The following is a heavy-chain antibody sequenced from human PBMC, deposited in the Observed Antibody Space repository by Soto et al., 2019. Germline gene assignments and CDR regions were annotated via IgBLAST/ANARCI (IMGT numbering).Heavy chain of an antibody. CDR1: GGSISSSSYY. V-gene: IGHV4-39*01. CDR3: ARGYCSSTSCLDASVI. J-gene: IGHJ3*02. CDR2: IYYSGST. D-gene: IGHD2-2*01. Sequence: PSETLSLTCTVSGGSISSSSYYWGWIRQPPGKGLEWIGSIYYSGSTYYNPSPKSRVTISVDTSKNQFSLKLSSVTAADTAVYYCARGYCSSTSCLDASVIWGQGTMVTVSS.